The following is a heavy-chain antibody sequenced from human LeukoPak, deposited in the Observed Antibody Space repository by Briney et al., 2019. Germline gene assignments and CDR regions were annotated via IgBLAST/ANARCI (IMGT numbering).Heavy chain of an antibody. CDR2: ISPSRAST. J-gene: IGHJ4*02. Sequence: GGSLRLSCAASGFTFSNFGMSWVRQAPGKGLEWVSAISPSRASTYYADSVKGRFTISRDDSKNTLYLQLNSLRAEDTAVYYCARRAGAYTHPYDYWGQGTLVTVS. V-gene: IGHV3-23*01. CDR3: ARRAGAYTHPYDY. CDR1: GFTFSNFG. D-gene: IGHD3-16*01.